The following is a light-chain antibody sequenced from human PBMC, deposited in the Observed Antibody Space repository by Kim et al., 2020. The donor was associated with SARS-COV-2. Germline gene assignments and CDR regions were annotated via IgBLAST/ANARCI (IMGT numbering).Light chain of an antibody. Sequence: QSALTQPASVSGSPGQSITISCTGTSSDVGGYNYVSWYQQHPGKALKLMIYDVSNRPSGVSNRFSGPKSGNTASLTISGLQAEDEADYYCSSYTSSSTWVFGGGTQLTVL. J-gene: IGLJ3*02. CDR3: SSYTSSSTWV. CDR2: DVS. CDR1: SSDVGGYNY. V-gene: IGLV2-14*03.